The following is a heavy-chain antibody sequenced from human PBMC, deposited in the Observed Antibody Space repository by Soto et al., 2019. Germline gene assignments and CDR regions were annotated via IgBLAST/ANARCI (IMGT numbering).Heavy chain of an antibody. Sequence: QVQMVQHGAEVQKTGASVKVSCKAPRYIFTAYFMPWVRQAPGQGLEWMGWINPNNGATHSVLSFKGRVTMTRDTSISTAYMELRSLRSDDTAVDYCASHDPGARFDPLGQGTLVIVSS. CDR3: ASHDPGARFDP. J-gene: IGHJ5*02. V-gene: IGHV1-2*02. D-gene: IGHD1-1*01. CDR1: RYIFTAYF. CDR2: INPNNGAT.